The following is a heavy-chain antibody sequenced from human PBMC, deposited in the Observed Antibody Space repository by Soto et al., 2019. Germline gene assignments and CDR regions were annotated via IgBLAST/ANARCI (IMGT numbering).Heavy chain of an antibody. CDR2: ISSSSSYI. Sequence: PGGSLRLSCAASGFTVSSYSMNWVRQAPGKGLEWVSSISSSSSYIYYAGSVKGRFTISRDNAKNSLYLQMNSLRVEDTAVYYCANGYGSRIWGQGTLVTVSS. D-gene: IGHD3-10*01. J-gene: IGHJ4*02. V-gene: IGHV3-21*01. CDR3: ANGYGSRI. CDR1: GFTVSSYS.